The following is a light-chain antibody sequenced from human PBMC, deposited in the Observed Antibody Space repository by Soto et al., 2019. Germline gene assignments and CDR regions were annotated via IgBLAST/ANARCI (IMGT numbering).Light chain of an antibody. V-gene: IGLV2-14*01. CDR3: SSYTTTITYV. J-gene: IGLJ1*01. CDR2: EVS. Sequence: QSPLTQPASVSGSPGRSITISCTGTSSDVGAYNYVSWYQQHPGKAPKLIIYEVSNRPSGVSHRFSGSKSGNTASLTISGLQAEDEADYYCSSYTTTITYVFGTGTKVTVL. CDR1: SSDVGAYNY.